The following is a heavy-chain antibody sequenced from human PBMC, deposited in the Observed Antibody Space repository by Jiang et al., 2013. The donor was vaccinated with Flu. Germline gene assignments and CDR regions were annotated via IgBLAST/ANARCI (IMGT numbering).Heavy chain of an antibody. V-gene: IGHV1-69*01. D-gene: IGHD6-6*01. J-gene: IGHJ4*02. CDR1: FSSYA. CDR2: IIPIFGTA. Sequence: FSSYAISWVRQAPGQGLEWMGGIIPIFGTANYAQKFQGRVTITADESTSTAYMELSSLRSEDTAVYYCARFSSSRLDYWGQGTLVTVSS. CDR3: ARFSSSRLDY.